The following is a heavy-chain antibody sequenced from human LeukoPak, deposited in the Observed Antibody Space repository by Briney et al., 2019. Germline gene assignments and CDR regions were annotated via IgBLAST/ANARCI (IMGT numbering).Heavy chain of an antibody. CDR3: ARDPKTYYYGSGSYRPNWFDP. CDR2: INPNSGGT. Sequence: ASVKVSCKASGYTFTGYYMHWVRQAPGQGLEWMGWINPNSGGTNYAQKFQGRVTMTRDTSISTAYMELSRLRSVDTGVYYCARDPKTYYYGSGSYRPNWFDPWGQGTLVTVSS. D-gene: IGHD3-10*01. CDR1: GYTFTGYY. J-gene: IGHJ5*02. V-gene: IGHV1-2*02.